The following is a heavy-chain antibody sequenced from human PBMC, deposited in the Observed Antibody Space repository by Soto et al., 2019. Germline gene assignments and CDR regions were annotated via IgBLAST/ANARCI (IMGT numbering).Heavy chain of an antibody. Sequence: QVQLVQSGAEVKKPGASVKVSCKASGYTFTSYDINWVRQATGQGLEWMGWMNSNSGDTGYAQKFQGRVTMTRDTSISTAYLDLSSLSSDDTAVYYCARAMWGGLPNYESRYYYYGLDVWGQGTTVTVSS. CDR3: ARAMWGGLPNYESRYYYYGLDV. CDR2: MNSNSGDT. J-gene: IGHJ6*02. CDR1: GYTFTSYD. V-gene: IGHV1-8*01. D-gene: IGHD3-16*01.